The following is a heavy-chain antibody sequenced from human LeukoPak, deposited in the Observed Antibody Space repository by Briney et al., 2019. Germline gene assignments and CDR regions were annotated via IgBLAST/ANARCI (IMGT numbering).Heavy chain of an antibody. V-gene: IGHV3-30-3*01. CDR3: ARDRTVTLFDY. Sequence: GGSLRLSCAASGFTFSSYAMHWVRQAPGKGLEWVAVISYDGSNKYYADSVKGRFTISRDNSKNTLYLQMNSLRAEDTAVYYCARDRTVTLFDYWGQGTLVTVSS. CDR2: ISYDGSNK. J-gene: IGHJ4*02. D-gene: IGHD4-17*01. CDR1: GFTFSSYA.